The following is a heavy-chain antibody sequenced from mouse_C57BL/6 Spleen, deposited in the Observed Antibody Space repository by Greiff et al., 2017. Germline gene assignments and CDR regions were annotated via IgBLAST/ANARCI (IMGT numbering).Heavy chain of an antibody. CDR1: GYTSTSYW. V-gene: IGHV1-69*01. CDR3: ARGRLYDAMDY. CDR2: IDPSDSYT. J-gene: IGHJ4*01. Sequence: QVQLQQPGAELVMPGASVKLSCKASGYTSTSYWMHWVKQRPGQGLEWIGEIDPSDSYTNYNQKFKGKSTLTVDKSSSTAYMQLSSLTSEDSAVYYCARGRLYDAMDYWGQGTSVTVSS. D-gene: IGHD2-3*01.